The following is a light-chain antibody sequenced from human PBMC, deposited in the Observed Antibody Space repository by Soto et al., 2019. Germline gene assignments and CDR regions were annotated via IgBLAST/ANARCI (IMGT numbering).Light chain of an antibody. Sequence: IVMTQTPLSLSVTPGQSASISCKSSQSLLHSDGKTYLYWYLQKPGQSPRLLIYEVSNRSSGVPDRFSGSGSGTEFALKISRVEAEDVGVYFCMQNFYLYTFGQGTKLEI. CDR3: MQNFYLYT. CDR2: EVS. V-gene: IGKV2D-29*02. J-gene: IGKJ2*01. CDR1: QSLLHSDGKTY.